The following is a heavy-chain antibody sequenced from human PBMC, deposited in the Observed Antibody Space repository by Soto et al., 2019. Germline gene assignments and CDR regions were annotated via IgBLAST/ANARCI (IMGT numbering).Heavy chain of an antibody. Sequence: EVQLVESGGGLVQPGGSLRLSCAASGFTFSSYSMNWVRQAPGKGLEWVSYIISSSNSIYYADSVKGRFTISRDNVKNSLYLQMNSLRDEDTAVYYCARGGAARPDYWGQGTLVTVSS. J-gene: IGHJ4*02. CDR3: ARGGAARPDY. D-gene: IGHD6-6*01. CDR1: GFTFSSYS. V-gene: IGHV3-48*02. CDR2: IISSSNSI.